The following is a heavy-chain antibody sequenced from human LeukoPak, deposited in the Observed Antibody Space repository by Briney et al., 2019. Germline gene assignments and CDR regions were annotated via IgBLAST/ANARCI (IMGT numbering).Heavy chain of an antibody. CDR1: GGTFSSYA. CDR2: IIPIFGTA. V-gene: IGHV1-69*13. D-gene: IGHD3-3*01. Sequence: SVKVSCKASGGTFSSYAISWVRQATGQGLEWMGGIIPIFGTANYAQKFQGRVTITADESTSTAYMELSSLRAEDTAVYYCARGQGRFLEWFYWGQGTLVTVSS. J-gene: IGHJ4*02. CDR3: ARGQGRFLEWFY.